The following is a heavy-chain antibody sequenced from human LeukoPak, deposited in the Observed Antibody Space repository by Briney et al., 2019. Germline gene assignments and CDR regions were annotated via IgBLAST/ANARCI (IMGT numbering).Heavy chain of an antibody. CDR2: IRYDGSNK. CDR3: AKDRSPSSGWYRPFDY. Sequence: GGSLRLSCAASGFTFSSYGMHWVRQAPGKGLEWVAFIRYDGSNKYYADSVKGRFTISRDNSKNTLYLQMNSLRAEDTAVYYCAKDRSPSSGWYRPFDYWGQGTLVTVSS. D-gene: IGHD6-19*01. CDR1: GFTFSSYG. J-gene: IGHJ4*02. V-gene: IGHV3-30*02.